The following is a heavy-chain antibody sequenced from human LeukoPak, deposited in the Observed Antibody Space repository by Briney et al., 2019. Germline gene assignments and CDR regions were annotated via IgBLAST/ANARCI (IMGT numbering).Heavy chain of an antibody. D-gene: IGHD6-13*01. CDR2: INWNGGST. Sequence: GGSLRLSCAASGFTFDDYGMSWVRQVPGKGLEWVSGINWNGGSTGYADSVKGRFTISRDNAKNSLYLQMNSLRAADTAVYYCARSAAAGTWGFDYWGQGTLVTVSS. J-gene: IGHJ4*02. CDR3: ARSAAAGTWGFDY. V-gene: IGHV3-20*04. CDR1: GFTFDDYG.